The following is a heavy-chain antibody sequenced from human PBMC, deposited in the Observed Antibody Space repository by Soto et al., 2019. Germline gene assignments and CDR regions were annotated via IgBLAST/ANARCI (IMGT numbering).Heavy chain of an antibody. D-gene: IGHD2-2*01. CDR3: ATASILRIVLVPAANDAFDI. CDR2: FDPEDGET. Sequence: ASVKVSCKVSGYTLTELSMHWVRQAPGKGLEWMGGFDPEDGETIYAQKFQGRVTMTEDTSTDTAYMELSSLRSEDTAVYYCATASILRIVLVPAANDAFDIWGQGTMVTV. CDR1: GYTLTELS. V-gene: IGHV1-24*01. J-gene: IGHJ3*02.